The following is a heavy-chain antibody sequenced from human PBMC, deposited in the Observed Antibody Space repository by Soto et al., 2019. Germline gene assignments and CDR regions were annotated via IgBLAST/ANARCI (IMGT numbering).Heavy chain of an antibody. J-gene: IGHJ4*02. CDR3: ARSGGLEQDFNY. CDR1: GGTFSSDS. CDR2: IIPMFDTP. Sequence: GASVKVSCKASGGTFSSDSFSWVRQAPGQGLEWMGGIIPMFDTPIYAQKFQDRVTITADESTSTAYMQLSSLRSGDTAVYYCARSGGLEQDFNYWGQGSLVTVSS. V-gene: IGHV1-69*13. D-gene: IGHD2-15*01.